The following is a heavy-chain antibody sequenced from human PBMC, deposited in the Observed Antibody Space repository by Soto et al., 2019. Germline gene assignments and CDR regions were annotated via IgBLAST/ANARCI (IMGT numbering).Heavy chain of an antibody. J-gene: IGHJ5*02. CDR2: IYYSGST. CDR1: GGSISSGGYY. D-gene: IGHD5-12*01. Sequence: SETLSLTCTVSGGSISSGGYYWSWIRQHPGKGLEWIGYIYYSGSTYYNPSLKSRVTISVDTSKNQFSLKLSSVTAADTAVYYCARCVEMATIWGSRWFDPWGQGTLVTVSS. V-gene: IGHV4-31*03. CDR3: ARCVEMATIWGSRWFDP.